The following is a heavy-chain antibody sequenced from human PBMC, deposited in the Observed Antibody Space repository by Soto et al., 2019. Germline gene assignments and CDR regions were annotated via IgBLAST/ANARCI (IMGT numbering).Heavy chain of an antibody. V-gene: IGHV3-64D*09. CDR2: ISSNGGST. Sequence: GGSLRLSCSASGFTFSSYAMHWVRQAPGKGLEYVSAISSNGGSTYYADSVKGRFTISRDNPKNTLYLQMSSLRAEDTAVYYCVKESSIAAAVPFDYWGQGTLVTVSS. D-gene: IGHD6-13*01. J-gene: IGHJ4*02. CDR3: VKESSIAAAVPFDY. CDR1: GFTFSSYA.